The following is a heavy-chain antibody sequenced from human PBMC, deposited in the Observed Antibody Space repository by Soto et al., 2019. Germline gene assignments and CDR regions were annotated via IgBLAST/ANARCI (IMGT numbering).Heavy chain of an antibody. Sequence: SETLSLTCTVSGGSISSYYWSWIRQPPGKGLEWIGYIYYSGSTNYNPSLKSRVTISVDTSKNQFSLKLSSVTAADTAVYYCAKNYGNAFDIWGQGTMVTVSS. CDR2: IYYSGST. CDR3: AKNYGNAFDI. V-gene: IGHV4-59*01. J-gene: IGHJ3*02. D-gene: IGHD3-10*01. CDR1: GGSISSYY.